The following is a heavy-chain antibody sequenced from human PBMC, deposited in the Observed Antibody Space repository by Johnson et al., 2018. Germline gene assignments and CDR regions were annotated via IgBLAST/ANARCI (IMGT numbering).Heavy chain of an antibody. J-gene: IGHJ6*02. V-gene: IGHV1-8*01. Sequence: QVQLVQSGAEVRKPGASVKVSCKASGYTFTSYDLSWVRQATGQGPEWMGWLNPHTGERGYAQKFQGSVTMTRDTSMSTAYMELSRLTSEDTAVYYCARTLVVLTPFCMDVWGQGTTVIVSS. CDR1: GYTFTSYD. CDR3: ARTLVVLTPFCMDV. D-gene: IGHD3-3*02. CDR2: LNPHTGER.